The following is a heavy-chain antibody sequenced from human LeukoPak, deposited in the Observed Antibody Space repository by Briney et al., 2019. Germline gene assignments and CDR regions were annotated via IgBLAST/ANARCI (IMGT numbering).Heavy chain of an antibody. V-gene: IGHV4-4*07. CDR2: ISTSGST. J-gene: IGHJ4*02. Sequence: PSETLSLTCTVSGGSISSYYWSWIRQPAGKGLESIGHISTSGSTNYNPSLKSRVTMSVDTSKNQFSLKLGSVTAADTAVYYCARVRYSDSSVLTRKRSYYFDYWGQGTLVTVSS. D-gene: IGHD3-22*01. CDR1: GGSISSYY. CDR3: ARVRYSDSSVLTRKRSYYFDY.